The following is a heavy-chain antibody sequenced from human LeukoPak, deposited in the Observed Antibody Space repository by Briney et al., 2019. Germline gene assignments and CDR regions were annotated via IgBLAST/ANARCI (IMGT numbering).Heavy chain of an antibody. J-gene: IGHJ6*03. CDR1: GFTFSSYW. CDR3: AKDRASLFHYYYMDV. Sequence: GGSLRLSCAASGFTFSSYWMSWVRQAPGKGLEWVSAISGSGGSTYYADSVKGRFTISRDNSKNTLYLQMNSLRAEDTAVYYCAKDRASLFHYYYMDVWGKGTTVTVSS. CDR2: ISGSGGST. D-gene: IGHD2-2*01. V-gene: IGHV3-23*01.